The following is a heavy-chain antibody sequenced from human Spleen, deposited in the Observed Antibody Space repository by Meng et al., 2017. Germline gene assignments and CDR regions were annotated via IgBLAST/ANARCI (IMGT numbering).Heavy chain of an antibody. Sequence: GGSLRLSCAASGFSVSHNYMSWVRQAPGKGLEWVSVIYSVGNTYYADSVKGRFTISRDNSKNTVFLQINSLRAEDTAVYYCARSTIDKYDLSALPLDYWGQGTLVTVSS. D-gene: IGHD3-22*01. CDR1: GFSVSHNY. CDR3: ARSTIDKYDLSALPLDY. J-gene: IGHJ4*02. V-gene: IGHV3-66*02. CDR2: IYSVGNT.